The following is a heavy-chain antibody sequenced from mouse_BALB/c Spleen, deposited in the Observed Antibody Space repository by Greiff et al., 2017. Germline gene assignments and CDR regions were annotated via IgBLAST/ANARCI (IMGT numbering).Heavy chain of an antibody. CDR2: ISNLAYSI. J-gene: IGHJ4*01. V-gene: IGHV5-15*02. CDR3: ARMYGNYGNYYAMDY. D-gene: IGHD2-10*02. Sequence: EVQRVESGGGLVQPGGSRKLSCAASGFTFSDYGMAWVRQAPGKGPEWVAFISNLAYSIYYADTVTGRFTISRENAKNTLYLEMSSLRSEDTAMYYCARMYGNYGNYYAMDYWGQGTSVTVSS. CDR1: GFTFSDYG.